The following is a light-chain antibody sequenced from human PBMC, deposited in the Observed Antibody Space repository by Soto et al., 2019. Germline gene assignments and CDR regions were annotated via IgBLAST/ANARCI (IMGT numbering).Light chain of an antibody. J-gene: IGKJ4*01. CDR2: DAS. CDR1: QSVSSY. CDR3: QQRSNWPST. Sequence: EIVLTQSPATLSLSPGEGATLSCRASQSVSSYLAWYQQKPGQAPRLLIYDASIRATGIPARFSGSGSGTDFTLTFSSLEPEEFAVYYCQQRSNWPSTFGGGTKVDIK. V-gene: IGKV3-11*01.